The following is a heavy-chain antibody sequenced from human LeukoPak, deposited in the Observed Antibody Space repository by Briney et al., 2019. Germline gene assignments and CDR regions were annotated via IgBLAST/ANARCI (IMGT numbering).Heavy chain of an antibody. CDR2: ISYDGSNK. D-gene: IGHD5-18*01. V-gene: IGHV3-30*18. Sequence: PGGSLRLSCAASGFTFSSYGMHWVRQAPGKGLEWVAVISYDGSNKYYADSVKGRFTISRDNSRNTLYLQMNSLRAEDTAVYYCAKAERDTATRHWGQGTLVTVSS. CDR3: AKAERDTATRH. J-gene: IGHJ4*02. CDR1: GFTFSSYG.